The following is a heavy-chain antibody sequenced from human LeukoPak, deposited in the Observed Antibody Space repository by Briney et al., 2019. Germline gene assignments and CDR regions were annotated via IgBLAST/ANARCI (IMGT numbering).Heavy chain of an antibody. CDR3: ARDTPMEGRLLDY. J-gene: IGHJ4*02. CDR2: IYYSGST. Sequence: SETLSLTCTVSGGSISSYYWSWIRQPPGKGLEGIGYIYYSGSTNYNPSLKSRVTISVDTSKNQFSLKLSSVTAADTAVYYCARDTPMEGRLLDYWGQGTLVTVSS. D-gene: IGHD3-10*01. CDR1: GGSISSYY. V-gene: IGHV4-59*01.